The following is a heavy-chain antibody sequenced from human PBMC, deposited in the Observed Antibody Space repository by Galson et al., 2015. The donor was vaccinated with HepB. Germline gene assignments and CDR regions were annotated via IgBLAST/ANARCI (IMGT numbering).Heavy chain of an antibody. Sequence: SLRLSCAASGFALSNYGMNWVRQAPGKGPEWVSGFGTSGDKTSYADSVKGRFTISRDNSRNTLYLQMNSLRAEDTAVYYCAKRLFVPTDCWGQGTLVTVSS. V-gene: IGHV3-23*01. CDR1: GFALSNYG. CDR2: FGTSGDKT. J-gene: IGHJ4*02. CDR3: AKRLFVPTDC.